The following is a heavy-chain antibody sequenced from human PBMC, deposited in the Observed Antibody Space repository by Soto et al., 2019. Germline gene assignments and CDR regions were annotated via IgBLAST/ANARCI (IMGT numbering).Heavy chain of an antibody. D-gene: IGHD3-9*01. J-gene: IGHJ5*02. V-gene: IGHV3-30*18. Sequence: GGSLRLSCVASGFTFSTYGMHWVRQAPGRGLEWLAIISYDRGDKYYAESVKGRFTISRDNSKNSLYLQMNSLRAEDTAVYYCAKVALRYFDWLKNWFDPWGQGTLVTVSS. CDR3: AKVALRYFDWLKNWFDP. CDR1: GFTFSTYG. CDR2: ISYDRGDK.